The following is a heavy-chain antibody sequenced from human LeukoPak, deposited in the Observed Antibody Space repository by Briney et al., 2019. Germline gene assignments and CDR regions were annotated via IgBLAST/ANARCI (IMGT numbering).Heavy chain of an antibody. CDR1: GYSFTDYY. J-gene: IGHJ4*02. CDR2: INPNSGGT. Sequence: ASAKVSCKTSGYSFTDYYIHWVRQAPGQGLEWMGWINPNSGGTNYAQKFQGRVTMTRDTSIRTTYMDLSRLISDDTAVYYCARGVPVGLNYFDYWGQGTLVTVSS. CDR3: ARGVPVGLNYFDY. V-gene: IGHV1-2*02. D-gene: IGHD2-2*01.